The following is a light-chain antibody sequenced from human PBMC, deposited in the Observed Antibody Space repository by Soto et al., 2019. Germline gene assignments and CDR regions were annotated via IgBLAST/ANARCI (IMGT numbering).Light chain of an antibody. CDR1: QSVSTN. CDR3: RQYSYWST. Sequence: EIVMTQSPATLSVSPGERATLSCRASQSVSTNIAWYQQKPGQAPRLLIYGTSTRATGVPATFTGSGSGTEFTLTISSLQFEDSAVYYCRQYSYWSTFGQGTNLEI. CDR2: GTS. J-gene: IGKJ2*01. V-gene: IGKV3-15*01.